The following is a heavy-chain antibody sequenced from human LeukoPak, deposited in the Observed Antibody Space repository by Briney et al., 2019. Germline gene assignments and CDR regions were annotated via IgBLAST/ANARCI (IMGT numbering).Heavy chain of an antibody. CDR2: IYTSGST. D-gene: IGHD3-10*01. CDR1: GCSISSGSYY. CDR3: ASSLDGSGSYDY. Sequence: PSETLSLTCTVSGCSISSGSYYWSWIRQPAGKGLEWIGRIYTSGSTNYNPSLKSRVTISVDTSKNQFSLKLSSVTAADTAVYYCASSLDGSGSYDYWGQGTLVTVSS. J-gene: IGHJ4*02. V-gene: IGHV4-61*02.